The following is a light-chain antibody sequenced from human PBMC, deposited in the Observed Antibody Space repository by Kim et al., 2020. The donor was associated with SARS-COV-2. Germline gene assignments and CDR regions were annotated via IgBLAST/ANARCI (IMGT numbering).Light chain of an antibody. Sequence: SATIPRNATNGDFGGNNYVSWYHHHPGKAPKLMIYAVTKRPSGVPDRFSGSKSGNTASLTISGLQAEDEADYYCCAYAGSYILLFGGGTQLTVL. CDR1: NGDFGGNNY. V-gene: IGLV2-11*01. CDR3: CAYAGSYILL. J-gene: IGLJ2*01. CDR2: AVT.